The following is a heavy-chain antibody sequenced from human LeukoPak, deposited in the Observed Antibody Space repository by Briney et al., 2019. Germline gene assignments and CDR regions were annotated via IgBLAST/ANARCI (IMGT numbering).Heavy chain of an antibody. CDR3: AKEGYCSGGSCYADAFDI. Sequence: GGSLRLSCAASGFTFSSYAMSWVRQAPGKGLEWVSAISGSGGSTYYADSVKGRFTISRDNSKNTLYLQMNSLRAEDTAVYYCAKEGYCSGGSCYADAFDIWGQGTMVTVSS. D-gene: IGHD2-15*01. CDR2: ISGSGGST. J-gene: IGHJ3*02. CDR1: GFTFSSYA. V-gene: IGHV3-23*01.